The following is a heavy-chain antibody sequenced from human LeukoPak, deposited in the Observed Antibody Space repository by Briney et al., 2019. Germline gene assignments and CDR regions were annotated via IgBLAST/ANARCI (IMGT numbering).Heavy chain of an antibody. D-gene: IGHD3-22*01. V-gene: IGHV4-61*02. CDR1: GGSISSGSYY. J-gene: IGHJ3*02. CDR2: IYTSGST. CDR3: ARGPYYYDSSGYYPLTPNDAFDI. Sequence: SETLSLTCTVSGGSISSGSYYWSWIRQPAGKGLEWIGRIYTSGSTNYNPPLKSRVTISVGTSKDQFSLKLSSVTAADTAVYYCARGPYYYDSSGYYPLTPNDAFDIWGQGTMVTVSS.